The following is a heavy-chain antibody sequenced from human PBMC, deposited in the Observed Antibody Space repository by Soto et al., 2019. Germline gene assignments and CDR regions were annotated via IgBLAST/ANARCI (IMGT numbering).Heavy chain of an antibody. CDR1: GFIFSRHA. J-gene: IGHJ4*02. D-gene: IGHD1-1*01. Sequence: QVQLVESGGGVVQPGRSLRLSCAASGFIFSRHAMHWVRQAPGKGLEWVAVISYDGSNKYYAGSAKGRFTISRDNSKNTLYLQMNSLRAEDTAVYYCTRAVERTFDYWGQGTLVTVSS. V-gene: IGHV3-30-3*01. CDR3: TRAVERTFDY. CDR2: ISYDGSNK.